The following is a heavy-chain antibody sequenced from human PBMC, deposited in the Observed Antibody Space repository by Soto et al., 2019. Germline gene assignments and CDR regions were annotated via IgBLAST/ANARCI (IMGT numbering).Heavy chain of an antibody. CDR2: IYYSGST. CDR3: ARADYEILTGSYTMDV. Sequence: SETLSLTCTVSGGSISSYYWSWIRQPPGKGLEWIGYIYYSGSTNYNPSLKSRVTISVDTSKNQFSLRLRSVTAADTAVYCCARADYEILTGSYTMDVWGQGTTVTVSS. V-gene: IGHV4-59*12. D-gene: IGHD3-9*01. J-gene: IGHJ6*02. CDR1: GGSISSYY.